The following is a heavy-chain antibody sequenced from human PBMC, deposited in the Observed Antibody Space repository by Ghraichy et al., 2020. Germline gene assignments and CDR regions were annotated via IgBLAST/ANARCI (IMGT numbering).Heavy chain of an antibody. D-gene: IGHD3-9*01. CDR2: IYYSGSA. V-gene: IGHV4-39*02. CDR1: GDSITSGTFY. CDR3: ARETKVGLLPNYYTAHYYMDV. J-gene: IGHJ6*03. Sequence: SETLSLTCTVSGDSITSGTFYWGWIRQPPGKGLEWIGNIYYSGSAYYNPYLKSRVSMSVETSKNQFSLKLSSVTAADTSVYYCARETKVGLLPNYYTAHYYMDVWGKGTTVTVSS.